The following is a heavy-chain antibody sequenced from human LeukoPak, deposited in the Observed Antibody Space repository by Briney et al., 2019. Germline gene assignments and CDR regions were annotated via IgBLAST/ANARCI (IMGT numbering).Heavy chain of an antibody. J-gene: IGHJ5*02. CDR1: GGSISSGGYY. CDR3: ARDLGATNWFDP. V-gene: IGHV4-31*03. CDR2: IYYSGST. Sequence: SGTLSLTCTVSGGSISSGGYYWSWIRQHPGKGLEWIGYIYYSGSTYYNPSLKSRVTISVDTSKNQFSLKLSSVTAADTAVYCCARDLGATNWFDPWGQGTLVTVSS. D-gene: IGHD1-26*01.